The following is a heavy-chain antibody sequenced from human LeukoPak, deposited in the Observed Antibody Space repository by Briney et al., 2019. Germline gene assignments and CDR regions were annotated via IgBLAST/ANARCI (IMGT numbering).Heavy chain of an antibody. Sequence: GGSLRPSCTASGFTFGDYAMSWVRQAPGKGLEWVGFIRSKVYGGTTEYAASVKGRFAISRDDSKSIAYLQMNSLKTEDTAVYYCSSYCTSTSCYDYWGQGTLVTVSS. J-gene: IGHJ4*02. CDR2: IRSKVYGGTT. V-gene: IGHV3-49*04. CDR3: SSYCTSTSCYDY. D-gene: IGHD2-2*01. CDR1: GFTFGDYA.